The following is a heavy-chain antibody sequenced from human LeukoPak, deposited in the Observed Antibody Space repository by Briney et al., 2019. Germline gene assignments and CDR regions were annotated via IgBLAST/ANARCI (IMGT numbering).Heavy chain of an antibody. CDR2: IIPIFGTA. D-gene: IGHD6-13*01. Sequence: SVKVSCKASGGTFSSYAISWVRQAPGQGLEWMRGIIPIFGTANYAQKFQGRVTINADESTTTVYMDLSGLRSEDTAVYYCARDEGGAAAVHHGHYGMDVWGQGTTVTVSS. V-gene: IGHV1-69*13. CDR1: GGTFSSYA. J-gene: IGHJ6*02. CDR3: ARDEGGAAAVHHGHYGMDV.